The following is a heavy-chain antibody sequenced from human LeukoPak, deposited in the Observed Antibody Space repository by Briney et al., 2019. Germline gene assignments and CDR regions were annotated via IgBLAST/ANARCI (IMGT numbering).Heavy chain of an antibody. CDR2: ISSSSNYI. CDR1: GFTFNKYT. Sequence: PGGSLRLSCAASGFTFNKYTMNWVRQAPGKGLEWVSSISSSSNYIYYTDSVKGRLTISRDNAKNSLYLQMNSLSADDTAVYYCVRETYFSNNSGHRGFYFDYWGQGTLVTVSS. CDR3: VRETYFSNNSGHRGFYFDY. J-gene: IGHJ4*02. D-gene: IGHD5-12*01. V-gene: IGHV3-21*01.